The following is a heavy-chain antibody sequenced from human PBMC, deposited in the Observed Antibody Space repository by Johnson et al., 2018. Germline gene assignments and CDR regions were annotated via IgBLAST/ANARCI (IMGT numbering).Heavy chain of an antibody. CDR2: IDYSGTT. J-gene: IGHJ4*02. D-gene: IGHD1-26*01. CDR3: ARYYSGTNRFFDY. Sequence: QVQLQESGPGLVKXSETLSLTCTVSGGSISDSSYYWSWIRQPPGQGLEWIASIDYSGTTHYNPSLKSRVSISVDTSKNQFSLKVTAADTAIFYCARYYSGTNRFFDYWGQGTLVSVSS. V-gene: IGHV4-39*07. CDR1: GGSISDSSYY.